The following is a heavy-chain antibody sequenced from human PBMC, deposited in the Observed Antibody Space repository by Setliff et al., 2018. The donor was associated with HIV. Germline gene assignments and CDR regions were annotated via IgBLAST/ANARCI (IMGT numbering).Heavy chain of an antibody. Sequence: SETLSLTCAVSGYSISSGYYWGWIRQPPGEGLEWIGSVSPGGTTYYNPSLKSRVTISVDTSKNQFSLRLSSVTAAGTAVDYCARGKRELLQSRGYYFDYWGQGTLVTVPQ. J-gene: IGHJ4*02. V-gene: IGHV4-38-2*01. CDR1: GYSISSGYY. CDR2: VSPGGTT. CDR3: ARGKRELLQSRGYYFDY. D-gene: IGHD1-26*01.